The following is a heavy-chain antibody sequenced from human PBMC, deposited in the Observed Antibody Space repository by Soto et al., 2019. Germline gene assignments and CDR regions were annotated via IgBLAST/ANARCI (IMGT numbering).Heavy chain of an antibody. CDR2: INHSGST. V-gene: IGHV4-34*01. D-gene: IGHD3-3*01. Sequence: PSETLSLTCAVYGGSFSGYYWSWIRQPPGKGLEWIGEINHSGSTNYNPSLKSRVTISVDTSKNQFSLKLSSVTAADTAVYYCARERFFYYYGMDVCGQGTTVTV. CDR3: ARERFFYYYGMDV. J-gene: IGHJ6*02. CDR1: GGSFSGYY.